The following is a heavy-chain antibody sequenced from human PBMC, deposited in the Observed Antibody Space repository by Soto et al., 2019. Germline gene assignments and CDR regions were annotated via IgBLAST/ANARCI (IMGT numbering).Heavy chain of an antibody. CDR2: INPSGGST. CDR1: GYTFTSYY. J-gene: IGHJ4*02. Sequence: EASVKVSCKASGYTFTSYYMHWVRQAPGQGLEWMGIINPSGGSTSYAQKFQGRVTMTRDTSKSTVYMELSSLRSEDTAVYYCASFPAAGTPGFDYWGQGTLVTVSS. V-gene: IGHV1-46*03. D-gene: IGHD6-13*01. CDR3: ASFPAAGTPGFDY.